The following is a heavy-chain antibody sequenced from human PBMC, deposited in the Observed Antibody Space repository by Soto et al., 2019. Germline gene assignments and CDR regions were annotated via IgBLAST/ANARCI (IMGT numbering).Heavy chain of an antibody. J-gene: IGHJ4*02. V-gene: IGHV3-30*18. CDR2: ISYDGSNK. D-gene: IGHD1-1*01. Sequence: QVQLVESGGGVVQPGRSLRLSCAASGFTFSSYGMHWVRQAPGKGLEWVAVISYDGSNKYYADSVKGRFTISRDNSKNTLYLQMDSLRAEDTALFYCAKNHQRAPSRDGFNLIDYWGQGTLVTVSS. CDR3: AKNHQRAPSRDGFNLIDY. CDR1: GFTFSSYG.